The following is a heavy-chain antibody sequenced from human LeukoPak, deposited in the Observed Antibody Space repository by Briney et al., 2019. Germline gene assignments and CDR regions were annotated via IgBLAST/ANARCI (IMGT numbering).Heavy chain of an antibody. CDR1: GFTFSSYE. D-gene: IGHD5-18*01. Sequence: GGSLRLSCAASGFTFSSYEMNWVRQAPGKGLEWVSYSSSSGSTIYNADSVKGRFTISRDNAKNSLYLQMNRLRAEDTAVYYCARTSRSGYSYGLFDYWGQGTLVTVSS. J-gene: IGHJ4*02. CDR2: SSSSGSTI. V-gene: IGHV3-48*03. CDR3: ARTSRSGYSYGLFDY.